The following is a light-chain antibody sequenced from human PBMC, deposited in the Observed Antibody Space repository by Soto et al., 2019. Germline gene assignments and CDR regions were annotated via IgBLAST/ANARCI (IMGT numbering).Light chain of an antibody. CDR2: AAS. V-gene: IGKV1-27*01. CDR1: PGINIY. CDR3: QKYARAPLA. Sequence: DVQMTQSPSSLSASVGDRVTITCRAVPGINIYLAWYQQKPGKVPNLLIDAASTLQTGVPSRFRGSRSGTAFTLTLSGRQPEEVATYYCQKYARAPLAFGGGTTVEIK. J-gene: IGKJ4*01.